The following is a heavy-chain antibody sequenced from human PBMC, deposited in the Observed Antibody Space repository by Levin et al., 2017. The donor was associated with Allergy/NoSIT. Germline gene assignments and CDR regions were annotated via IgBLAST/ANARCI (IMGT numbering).Heavy chain of an antibody. J-gene: IGHJ3*02. CDR2: SKSERSGGTT. V-gene: IGHV3-15*01. CDR3: TTDDYGDHVRGGLYDPFDM. CDR1: GFILSDAW. D-gene: IGHD4-17*01. Sequence: PGGSLRLSCAVSGFILSDAWMTWVRQVPGKGLEWVGRSKSERSGGTTDYAAPVKGRFTISRDDSKNTLYLQMSSLKTEDTAVYYCTTDDYGDHVRGGLYDPFDMWGQGTMVTVSS.